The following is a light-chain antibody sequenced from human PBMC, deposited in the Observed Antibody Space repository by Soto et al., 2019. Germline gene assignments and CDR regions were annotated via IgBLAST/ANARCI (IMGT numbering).Light chain of an antibody. CDR3: ISFTTRATYV. V-gene: IGLV2-14*01. Sequence: QPVLTQPASVSGSPGHSITISCTGTSSDVGNYDYVSWYQQHPGKVPKLMIYDVSNRPSGVSNRFSGSKSGNTASLTISGLQAEDEADYYCISFTTRATYVFGTGTKVPVL. CDR1: SSDVGNYDY. J-gene: IGLJ1*01. CDR2: DVS.